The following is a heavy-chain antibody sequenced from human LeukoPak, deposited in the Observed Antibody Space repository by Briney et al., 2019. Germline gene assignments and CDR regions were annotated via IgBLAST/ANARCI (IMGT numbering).Heavy chain of an antibody. CDR3: ARGWIRLWAPYYYYMDV. CDR2: IYYSGST. Sequence: SETLSLTCTVSGGSISSYYWSWIRQPPGKGLEWIGYIYYSGSTNYNPSLKSRVTTSVDTSKNQFSLKLSSVTAADTAVYYCARGWIRLWAPYYYYMDVWGKGTTVTVSS. V-gene: IGHV4-59*01. D-gene: IGHD5-18*01. J-gene: IGHJ6*03. CDR1: GGSISSYY.